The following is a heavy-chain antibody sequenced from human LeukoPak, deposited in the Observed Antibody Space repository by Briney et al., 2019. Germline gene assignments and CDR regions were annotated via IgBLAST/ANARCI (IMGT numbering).Heavy chain of an antibody. CDR2: IYSGGST. Sequence: GGSLRLSCAASGFTVSSNYMSWVRQAPGKGLEWVSVIYSGGSTYYADSVKGRFTISRDNSKNTLYLQMNSLRAEDTAVYYCAKDGGFGVGYFDYWGQGIQVTVSS. CDR3: AKDGGFGVGYFDY. V-gene: IGHV3-53*01. D-gene: IGHD3-16*01. CDR1: GFTVSSNY. J-gene: IGHJ4*02.